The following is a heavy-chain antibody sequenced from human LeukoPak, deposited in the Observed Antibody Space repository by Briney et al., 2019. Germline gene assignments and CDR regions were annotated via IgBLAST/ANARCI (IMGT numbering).Heavy chain of an antibody. CDR3: AKVNVVVPAARANFDY. D-gene: IGHD2-2*01. J-gene: IGHJ4*02. Sequence: GGSLRLSCVVSGFTFNRCWMNWVRQAPGKGLEWVAHINPDGRDTYYVDSVKGRFTISRDKSKNTLYLQMNSLRAEDTAVYYCAKVNVVVPAARANFDYWGQGTLVTVSS. V-gene: IGHV3-7*03. CDR2: INPDGRDT. CDR1: GFTFNRCW.